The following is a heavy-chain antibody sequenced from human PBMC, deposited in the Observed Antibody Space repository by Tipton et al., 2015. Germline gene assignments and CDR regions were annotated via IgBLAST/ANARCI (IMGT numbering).Heavy chain of an antibody. V-gene: IGHV4-39*07. J-gene: IGHJ4*02. D-gene: IGHD6-19*01. Sequence: TLSLTCSVSGGSISSTNYYWGWIRETPGKGLEWIGCVYYSGSTFYNPSLQSRVSISVETSKNQFSLELTSVTAADTAMYYCARVESTGWYCDYWGQGTLVTVPS. CDR1: GGSISSTNYY. CDR3: ARVESTGWYCDY. CDR2: VYYSGST.